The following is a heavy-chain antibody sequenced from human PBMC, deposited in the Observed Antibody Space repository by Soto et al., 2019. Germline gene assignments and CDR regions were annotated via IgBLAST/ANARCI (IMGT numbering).Heavy chain of an antibody. CDR2: INPNSGGT. J-gene: IGHJ6*02. D-gene: IGHD3-10*01. CDR3: ARGVLLWFGEFQDYYYYYGMDV. V-gene: IGHV1-2*04. CDR1: GYTFTGYY. Sequence: ASVKVSCKASGYTFTGYYMHWVRQAPGQGLEWMGWINPNSGGTNYAQKFQGWVTMTRDTSISTAYMELSRLRSDDTAVYYCARGVLLWFGEFQDYYYYYGMDVWGQGTTVTVSS.